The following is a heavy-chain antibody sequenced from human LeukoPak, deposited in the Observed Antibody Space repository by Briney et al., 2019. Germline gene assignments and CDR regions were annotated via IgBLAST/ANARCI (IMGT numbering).Heavy chain of an antibody. J-gene: IGHJ5*02. V-gene: IGHV1-2*02. D-gene: IGHD3-22*01. Sequence: ASVKVSCKASGYTFTDYYMHWVRQAPGQGFEWMGWINPNDGDTNYAQKFQGRVTMTRDTSISTAHMEVSRLRSDDTAVYYCARHDNWAGWFDPWGQGTLVTVSS. CDR1: GYTFTDYY. CDR2: INPNDGDT. CDR3: ARHDNWAGWFDP.